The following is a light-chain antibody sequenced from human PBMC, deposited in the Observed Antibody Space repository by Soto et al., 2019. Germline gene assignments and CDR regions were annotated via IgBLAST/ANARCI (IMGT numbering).Light chain of an antibody. CDR3: HQNHNWAPRTT. CDR2: GAS. Sequence: ERAVTQSLAPVSVSPGERATLYCRARQTVGSNIAWYHQKPGQAPRLLIHGASTRATVVSARFSGTGAGPEFTPLISTLQSEEFAVYYFHQNHNWAPRTTLGKGT. J-gene: IGKJ2*01. CDR1: QTVGSN. V-gene: IGKV3-15*01.